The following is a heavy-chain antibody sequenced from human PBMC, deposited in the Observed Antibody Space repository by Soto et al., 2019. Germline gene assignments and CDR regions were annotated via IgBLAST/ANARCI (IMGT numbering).Heavy chain of an antibody. CDR1: GFTFSSYG. D-gene: IGHD6-6*01. CDR3: ARGSSSFKYYFDY. V-gene: IGHV3-33*01. Sequence: GGSLRLSCAASGFTFSSYGMHWVRQAPGKGLEWVAVIWYDGSNKYYADSVKGRFTISRDNSKNTLYLQMNSLRAEDTAVYYCARGSSSFKYYFDYWGQGTLVTVSS. J-gene: IGHJ4*02. CDR2: IWYDGSNK.